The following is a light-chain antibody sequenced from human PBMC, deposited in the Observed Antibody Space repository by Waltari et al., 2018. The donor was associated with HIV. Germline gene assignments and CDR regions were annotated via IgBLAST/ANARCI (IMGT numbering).Light chain of an antibody. V-gene: IGLV3-19*01. CDR1: SLRNSY. J-gene: IGLJ1*01. CDR2: GKD. Sequence: SSELTQDPGVSVALGQTVTITCQGDSLRNSYATWYQQKPGQAPVLVIYGKDNRPSGIPDRFSGSSSGNIASLTITGAQAEDEADYYCNSRDDTDNRGIFGTGTKVTV. CDR3: NSRDDTDNRGI.